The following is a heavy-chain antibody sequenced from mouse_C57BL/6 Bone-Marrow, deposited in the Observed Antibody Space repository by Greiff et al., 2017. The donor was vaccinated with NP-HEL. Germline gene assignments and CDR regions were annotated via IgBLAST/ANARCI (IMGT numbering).Heavy chain of an antibody. D-gene: IGHD1-1*01. J-gene: IGHJ3*01. V-gene: IGHV5-9*01. CDR3: ARHYYGSKGFAY. Sequence: EVKLMESGGGLVKPGGSLKLSCAASGFTFSSYTMSWVRQTPEKRLEWVATISGGGGNTYYPDSVKGRFTISRDNAKNTLYLQMSSLRSEDTALYYCARHYYGSKGFAYWGQGTLVTVSA. CDR1: GFTFSSYT. CDR2: ISGGGGNT.